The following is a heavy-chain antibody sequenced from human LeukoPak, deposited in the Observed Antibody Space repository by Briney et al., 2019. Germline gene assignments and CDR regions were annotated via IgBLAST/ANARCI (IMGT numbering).Heavy chain of an antibody. D-gene: IGHD6-25*01. CDR3: ARGGSSGVTGQFDY. Sequence: GGSLRLSCAASGFTFSSYGMHWVRQAPGKGLEWVAVISYDGSNKYYADSVKGRFTISRDNSKNTLYLQMNSLRAEDTAVYYCARGGSSGVTGQFDYWGQGTLVTVSS. CDR1: GFTFSSYG. J-gene: IGHJ4*02. V-gene: IGHV3-30*03. CDR2: ISYDGSNK.